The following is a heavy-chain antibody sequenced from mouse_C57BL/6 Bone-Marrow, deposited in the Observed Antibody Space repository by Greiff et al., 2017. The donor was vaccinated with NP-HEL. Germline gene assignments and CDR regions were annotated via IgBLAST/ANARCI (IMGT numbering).Heavy chain of an antibody. CDR3: ARYKDYYCGSWYFDV. Sequence: EVQLVESGGGLVQPGGSLSLSCAASGFTFTDYYMSWVRQPPGKALEWLGFIRNKANGYTTEYSASVKGRFTISRDNSQSILYLQMNALIAEDSATYYCARYKDYYCGSWYFDVWGTGTTVTVSS. J-gene: IGHJ1*03. V-gene: IGHV7-3*01. CDR1: GFTFTDYY. D-gene: IGHD1-1*01. CDR2: IRNKANGYTT.